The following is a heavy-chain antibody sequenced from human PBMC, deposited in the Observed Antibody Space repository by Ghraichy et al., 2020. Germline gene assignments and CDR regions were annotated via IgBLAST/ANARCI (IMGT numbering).Heavy chain of an antibody. CDR1: GFTFSSYA. D-gene: IGHD3-16*01. CDR2: ISYDGSNK. Sequence: LTLTCAASGFTFSSYAMHWVRQAPGKGLEWVAVISYDGSNKYYADSVKGRFTISRDNSKNTLYLQMNSLRAEDTAVYYCARDLGPFGRGGMDVWGQGTTVTVSS. J-gene: IGHJ6*02. CDR3: ARDLGPFGRGGMDV. V-gene: IGHV3-30*04.